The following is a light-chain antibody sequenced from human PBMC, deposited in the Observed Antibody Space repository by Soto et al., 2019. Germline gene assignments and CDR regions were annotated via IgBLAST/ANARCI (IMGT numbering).Light chain of an antibody. CDR3: QQYNSYSPEVT. CDR1: QSISSW. CDR2: KAS. V-gene: IGKV1-5*03. Sequence: DIQMTQSPSTLSASVGDRVTITCRASQSISSWLAWYQQKPGKAPKLLIYKASSLESGVPSRFSGSGSGTELTLTISSLQPDDFATYYCQQYNSYSPEVTFGPGTKVDIK. J-gene: IGKJ3*01.